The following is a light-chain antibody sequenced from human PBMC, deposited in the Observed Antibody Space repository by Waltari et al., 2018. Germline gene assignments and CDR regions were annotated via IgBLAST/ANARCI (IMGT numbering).Light chain of an antibody. V-gene: IGLV3-27*01. CDR1: VLTKAF. CDR3: FSVAGNNGV. Sequence: SYELTQPPSVSVSPGQTARIPCSGDVLTKAFARWFQQRPGQAPVAIIYKDTERPPGIPERFSGSSSGTTVTLTITGAQVEDEADYYCFSVAGNNGVFGGGTKLTVL. CDR2: KDT. J-gene: IGLJ3*02.